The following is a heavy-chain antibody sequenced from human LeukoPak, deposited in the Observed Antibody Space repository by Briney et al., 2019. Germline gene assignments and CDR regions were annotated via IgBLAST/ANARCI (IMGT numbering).Heavy chain of an antibody. V-gene: IGHV3-23*01. CDR2: IRGDGGNT. D-gene: IGHD5-12*01. CDR3: YKSASSDYDYFEY. CDR1: GFTFSSYV. J-gene: IGHJ4*02. Sequence: GGSLRLSCAASGFTFSSYVMNWVRQAPGKGLEWVSIIRGDGGNTHYADSVRGRFTISRANSKNTLFMKMNSLRAEDTAVYYCYKSASSDYDYFEYWGQGTLVTASS.